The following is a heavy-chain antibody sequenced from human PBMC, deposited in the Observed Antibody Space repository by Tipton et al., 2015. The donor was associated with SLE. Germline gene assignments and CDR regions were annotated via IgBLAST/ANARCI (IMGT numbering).Heavy chain of an antibody. Sequence: TLSLTCTVSGDSITSITRTNWWSWVRQPPGKGLEWIGEIFHSGSTNYSPSLESRVTITVDMSKNQFSLRLISVTAADTAVYYCARGCSSSTCEPFYFFGMDVWGQGTTVTVSS. CDR2: IFHSGST. J-gene: IGHJ6*02. CDR1: GDSITSITRTNW. CDR3: ARGCSSSTCEPFYFFGMDV. D-gene: IGHD2-2*01. V-gene: IGHV4-4*02.